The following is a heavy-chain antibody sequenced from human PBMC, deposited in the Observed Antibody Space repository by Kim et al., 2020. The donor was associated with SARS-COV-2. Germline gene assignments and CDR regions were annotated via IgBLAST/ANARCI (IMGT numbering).Heavy chain of an antibody. Sequence: GGSLRLSCAASGFTFSSYGMHWVRQAPGKGLEWVAVISYDGRNKYYADSVKGRFTISRDNSKNTLYLQMNSLRAEDTAVYYCAKDFVVVPAAILYYGMDVWGQGTTVTVSS. CDR3: AKDFVVVPAAILYYGMDV. CDR1: GFTFSSYG. J-gene: IGHJ6*02. D-gene: IGHD2-2*01. CDR2: ISYDGRNK. V-gene: IGHV3-30*18.